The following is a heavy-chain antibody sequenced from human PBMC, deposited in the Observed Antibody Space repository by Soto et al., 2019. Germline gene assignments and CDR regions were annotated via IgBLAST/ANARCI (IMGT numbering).Heavy chain of an antibody. D-gene: IGHD3-10*01. V-gene: IGHV3-53*01. CDR2: IFAGGTA. CDR3: ARDYTIYSFYGMDV. CDR1: GFXVSSNY. J-gene: IGHJ6*02. Sequence: PGGSLRLCCAASGFXVSSNYMSWXRHAPEEALEXVSVIFAGGTASSADSVTCRLTISKDDSKNTLYLQMNRLSAEDKAVYYCARDYTIYSFYGMDVWGQGTTVTVSS.